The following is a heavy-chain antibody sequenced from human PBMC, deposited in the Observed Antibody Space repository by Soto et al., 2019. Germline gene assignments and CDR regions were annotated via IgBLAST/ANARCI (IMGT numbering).Heavy chain of an antibody. CDR2: ISAYNGNT. J-gene: IGHJ4*02. Sequence: QVQLVQSGAEVKKPGASVKVSCKASGYTFTSYGISWVRQAPGQGLEWMGGISAYNGNTKNAQKLQGRVTMTTYTTTSTAPMELRSRRTDDTRVYYCARDSPPVDYGGPGTLVTVSS. CDR1: GYTFTSYG. CDR3: ARDSPPVDY. V-gene: IGHV1-18*01.